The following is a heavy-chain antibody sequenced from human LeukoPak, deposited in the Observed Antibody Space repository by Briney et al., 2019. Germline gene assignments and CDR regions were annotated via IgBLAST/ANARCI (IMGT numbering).Heavy chain of an antibody. V-gene: IGHV1-2*02. Sequence: ASVKVSCKASGGTFSSYAISWVRQAPGQGLEWMGWINPNSGGTNYAQKFQGRVTMTRDTSISTAYMELSRLRSDDTAVYYCAREHSWDANWFDPWGQGTLVTVSS. CDR1: GGTFSSYA. CDR2: INPNSGGT. CDR3: AREHSWDANWFDP. J-gene: IGHJ5*02. D-gene: IGHD6-13*01.